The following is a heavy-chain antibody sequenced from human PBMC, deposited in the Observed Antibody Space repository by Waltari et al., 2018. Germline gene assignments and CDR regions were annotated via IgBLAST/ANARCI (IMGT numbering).Heavy chain of an antibody. CDR3: ARRYYDFWSPRDYYYGMDV. D-gene: IGHD3-3*01. CDR1: GGTFSSYA. J-gene: IGHJ6*02. Sequence: QVQLVQSGAEVKKPGSSVKVSCKASGGTFSSYAISWVRQAPGQGLEWMGGIIPIFGTANYAQKFQGRVTITTDESTSTAYMELSSLRSEDTAVYYCARRYYDFWSPRDYYYGMDVWGQGTTVTVSS. V-gene: IGHV1-69*05. CDR2: IIPIFGTA.